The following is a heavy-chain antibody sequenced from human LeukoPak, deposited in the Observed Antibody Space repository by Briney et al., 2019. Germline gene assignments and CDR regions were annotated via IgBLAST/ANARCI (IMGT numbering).Heavy chain of an antibody. V-gene: IGHV3-23*01. CDR1: GFTFSSYA. CDR2: ISGSGGST. D-gene: IGHD2-15*01. J-gene: IGHJ4*02. Sequence: PGGSLRLTCAASGFTFSSYAMSWVRQAPGKGLEWVSAISGSGGSTYYADSVKGRFTISRDNSKNTLYLQMNSLRAEDTAVYYCAKSPRSGGSGYFDYWGQGTLVTVSS. CDR3: AKSPRSGGSGYFDY.